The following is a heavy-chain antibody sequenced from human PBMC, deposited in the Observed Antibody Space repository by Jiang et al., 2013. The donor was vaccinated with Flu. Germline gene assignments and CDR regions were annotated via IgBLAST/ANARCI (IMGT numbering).Heavy chain of an antibody. J-gene: IGHJ3*02. D-gene: IGHD3-10*01. CDR3: ARLMGSATMVRGAYAFDI. V-gene: IGHV5-10-1*01. CDR2: IDPSDSYT. Sequence: YWISWVRQMPGKGLEWMGRIDPSDSYTNYSPSFQGHVTISADKSISTAYLQWSSLKASDTAMYYCARLMGSATMVRGAYAFDIWGQGTMVTVSS. CDR1: YW.